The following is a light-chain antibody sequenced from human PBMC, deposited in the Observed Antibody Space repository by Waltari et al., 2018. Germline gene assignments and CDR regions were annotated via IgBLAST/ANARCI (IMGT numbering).Light chain of an antibody. Sequence: HSALAQPASVSGSPGQSITISCTGTSSDVGAYNYVSWYQQHPGKAPRLMIYGVNNRPSGVSNRFSGSKSGNTASLTISGLQAEDEADYYCSLFTRASSWVFGGGTKLTV. J-gene: IGLJ3*02. CDR2: GVN. V-gene: IGLV2-14*03. CDR3: SLFTRASSWV. CDR1: SSDVGAYNY.